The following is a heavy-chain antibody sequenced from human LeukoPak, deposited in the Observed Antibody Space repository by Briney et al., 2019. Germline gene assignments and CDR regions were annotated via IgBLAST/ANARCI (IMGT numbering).Heavy chain of an antibody. J-gene: IGHJ3*02. D-gene: IGHD3-3*01. CDR1: GLTFSSYS. Sequence: GGSLRLSCAASGLTFSSYSMNWVRQAPGKGLEWVSYIDARSGITYYADSVQGRFTISRDNAKESVFLQMNGLRVDDTAVYYCARTYDFGRGPPGDAFDNWGQGTPVIVSS. CDR2: IDARSGIT. CDR3: ARTYDFGRGPPGDAFDN. V-gene: IGHV3-48*01.